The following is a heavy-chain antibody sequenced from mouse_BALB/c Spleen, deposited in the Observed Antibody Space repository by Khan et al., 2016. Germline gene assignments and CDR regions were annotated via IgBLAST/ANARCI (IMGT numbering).Heavy chain of an antibody. V-gene: IGHV9-2-1*01. CDR3: ARSTVVARNYYAMDY. J-gene: IGHJ4*01. CDR2: INTETGEP. Sequence: QIQLVQSGPELKKPGETVTISCKASDYTFTDYSMHWVKQAPGKGLKWMGWINTETGEPTYADDFKGRFAFSLETSASTAYLKINNLKNEDTATDFCARSTVVARNYYAMDYWGRGTSVTVSS. D-gene: IGHD1-1*01. CDR1: DYTFTDYS.